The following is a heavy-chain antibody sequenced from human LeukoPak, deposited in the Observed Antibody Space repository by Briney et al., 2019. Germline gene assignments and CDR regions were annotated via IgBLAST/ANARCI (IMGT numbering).Heavy chain of an antibody. Sequence: ASVKVSCKASGYTFTDYYMHWVRQAPGQGLEWMGGFDPEDGETIYAQKFQGRVTMTEDTSTDTAYMELSSLRSEDTAVYYCATDRYIGFGELLSYWGQGTLVTVSS. V-gene: IGHV1-24*01. CDR3: ATDRYIGFGELLSY. CDR1: GYTFTDYY. J-gene: IGHJ4*02. CDR2: FDPEDGET. D-gene: IGHD3-10*01.